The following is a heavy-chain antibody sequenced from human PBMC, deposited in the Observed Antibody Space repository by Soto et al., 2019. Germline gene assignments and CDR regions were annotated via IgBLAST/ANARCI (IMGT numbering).Heavy chain of an antibody. D-gene: IGHD3-10*01. V-gene: IGHV4-30-4*01. Sequence: QVQLQESGPGLVKPSQTLSLTCTVSGGSISSGDYYWSWIRQPPGKGLEWIGYIYYSGSTYYNPSLKSRVTISVDTSKNQFSLKLSSVTAADTAVYYCARVSGGWFGVVKARRIDYWGPGNPGHRLL. CDR2: IYYSGST. J-gene: IGHJ4*02. CDR1: GGSISSGDYY. CDR3: ARVSGGWFGVVKARRIDY.